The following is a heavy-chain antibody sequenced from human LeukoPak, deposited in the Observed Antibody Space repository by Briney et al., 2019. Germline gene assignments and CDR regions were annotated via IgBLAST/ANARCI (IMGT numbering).Heavy chain of an antibody. CDR1: GFTFSDYY. V-gene: IGHV3-11*01. CDR2: ISSSGSTI. Sequence: GGSLRLSCAASGFTFSDYYMSWIRQAPGKGLEWVSYISSSGSTIYYADSVKGRFSISRDNAKNSLYLQMNSLRAEDTAVYYCAREPYSSGWYRAAFDIWGQGTMVTVSS. D-gene: IGHD6-19*01. J-gene: IGHJ3*02. CDR3: AREPYSSGWYRAAFDI.